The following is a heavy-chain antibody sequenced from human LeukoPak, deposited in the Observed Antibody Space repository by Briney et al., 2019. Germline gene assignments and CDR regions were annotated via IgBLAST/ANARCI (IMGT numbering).Heavy chain of an antibody. D-gene: IGHD6-19*01. J-gene: IGHJ4*02. Sequence: GRSLRLSRAASGFTFSSYGMHWVRQAPGKGLEWVAVISYDGSNKYYADSVKGRFTISRDNSKNTLYLQMNSLRAEDTAVYYCAKEATVAGRGDYWGQGTLVTVSS. CDR1: GFTFSSYG. V-gene: IGHV3-30*18. CDR2: ISYDGSNK. CDR3: AKEATVAGRGDY.